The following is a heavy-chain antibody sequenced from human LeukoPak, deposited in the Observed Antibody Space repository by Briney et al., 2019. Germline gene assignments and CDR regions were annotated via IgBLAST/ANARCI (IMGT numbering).Heavy chain of an antibody. D-gene: IGHD5-12*01. CDR1: GGSISSGDYY. J-gene: IGHJ6*02. CDR3: ARDRGYDGYYYYGMDV. Sequence: PSQTLSLTCTVSGGSISSGDYYWSWIRQPPGKGLESIGYIYYSGSTYYNPSLKSRVTISVDTSKNQFSLKLSSVTAADTAVYYCARDRGYDGYYYYGMDVWGQGTTVTVSS. V-gene: IGHV4-30-4*01. CDR2: IYYSGST.